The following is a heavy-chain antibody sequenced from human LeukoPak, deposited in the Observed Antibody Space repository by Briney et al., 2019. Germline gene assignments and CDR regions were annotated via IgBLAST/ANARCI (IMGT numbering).Heavy chain of an antibody. CDR2: IIPIFGTA. D-gene: IGHD1-26*01. CDR3: ARSEAELGGFDY. V-gene: IGHV1-69*06. CDR1: GGTFSSYA. J-gene: IGHJ4*02. Sequence: SVKVSCEASGGTFSSYAISWVRQAPGQGLEWMGGIIPIFGTANYAQKFQGRVTITADKSTSTAYMELRSLRSDDTAVYYCARSEAELGGFDYWGQGTLVTVSS.